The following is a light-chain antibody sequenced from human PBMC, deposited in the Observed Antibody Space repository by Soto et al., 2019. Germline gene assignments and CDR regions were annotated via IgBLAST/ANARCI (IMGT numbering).Light chain of an antibody. J-gene: IGLJ3*02. CDR2: GNF. CDR3: QSYDSSLSAWV. V-gene: IGLV1-40*01. Sequence: QSVLTQPPSVSGAPGQRVTISCTGSSSNIGAYDVHWYQQLPGTAPKLLIYGNFNRPSGVPDRFSGSKSGTSAALAITGLKAEDDADYYCQSYDSSLSAWVFGGGTKLTVL. CDR1: SSNIGAYD.